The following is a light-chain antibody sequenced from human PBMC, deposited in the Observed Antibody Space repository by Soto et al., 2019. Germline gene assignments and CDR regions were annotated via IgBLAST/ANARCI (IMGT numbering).Light chain of an antibody. V-gene: IGKV1-13*02. CDR3: QQLKA. CDR2: DAS. Sequence: AIPLTQSPSSLSASVGDRVTITCRASQGISSALAWYQQKPGKAPKLLIYDASSLESGVPSRFSCSGSGTDFTLTIISLQPEDFATYYCQQLKAFGQGTKVEIK. CDR1: QGISSA. J-gene: IGKJ1*01.